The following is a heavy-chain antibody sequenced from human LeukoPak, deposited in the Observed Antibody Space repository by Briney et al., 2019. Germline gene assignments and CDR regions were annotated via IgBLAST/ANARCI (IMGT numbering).Heavy chain of an antibody. CDR3: ARSYYYGSGSYYPFDY. V-gene: IGHV3-33*01. CDR2: IWYDGSNK. Sequence: GGSLRLSCAASGLTFSRYGMHWVRQAPGKGLEWVAVIWYDGSNKYYADSVKGRFTISRDNSKNTLYLQMNSLRAEDTAVYYCARSYYYGSGSYYPFDYWGQGTLVTVSS. J-gene: IGHJ4*02. D-gene: IGHD3-10*01. CDR1: GLTFSRYG.